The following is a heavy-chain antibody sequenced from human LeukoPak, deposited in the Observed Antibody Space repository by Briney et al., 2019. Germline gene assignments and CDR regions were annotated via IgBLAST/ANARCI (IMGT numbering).Heavy chain of an antibody. J-gene: IGHJ5*02. CDR1: GFSFSTYG. Sequence: GGPLRLSCGASGFSFSTYGISWVRQASGKGLEWVSGISGSGGNTHYADSVKGRFTISRDKSKNTLYLQMNSLRAEDTAMYYCAKEAMYYDNSGSNWFDPWGQGTLVIVSS. D-gene: IGHD3-22*01. CDR2: ISGSGGNT. V-gene: IGHV3-23*01. CDR3: AKEAMYYDNSGSNWFDP.